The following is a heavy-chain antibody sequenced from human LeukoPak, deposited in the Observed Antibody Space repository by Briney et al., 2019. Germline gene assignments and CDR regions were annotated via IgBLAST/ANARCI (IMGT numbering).Heavy chain of an antibody. CDR1: GDSVSSSAS. Sequence: SQTLSLTCAISGDSVSSSASWNWIRQSPSRGLEWLGRTYYRSKWYSDYATSVKSRITINAATSKNQFSLQLNSVIPEDTAVYYCARDPDSSSEWGPFDPWGQGTLVTVSS. J-gene: IGHJ5*02. D-gene: IGHD6-6*01. CDR2: TYYRSKWYS. CDR3: ARDPDSSSEWGPFDP. V-gene: IGHV6-1*01.